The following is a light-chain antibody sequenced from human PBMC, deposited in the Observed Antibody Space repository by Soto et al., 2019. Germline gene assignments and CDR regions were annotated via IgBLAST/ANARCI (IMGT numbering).Light chain of an antibody. CDR2: DAS. CDR3: QQYNNWPPRT. Sequence: IVLTQSAVTLSLSPGQGAALSCRASQSVCSYLAWYQQKPGQAPRLLIYDASNRATGIPERFSGSGSGTDFTLTISSLEPEDFAVYYCQQYNNWPPRTFGQGTKVDNK. J-gene: IGKJ1*01. CDR1: QSVCSY. V-gene: IGKV3-11*01.